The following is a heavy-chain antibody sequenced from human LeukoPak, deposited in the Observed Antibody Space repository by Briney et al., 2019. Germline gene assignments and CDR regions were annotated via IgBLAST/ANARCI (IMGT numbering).Heavy chain of an antibody. J-gene: IGHJ4*02. V-gene: IGHV3-23*01. CDR3: ARQMTPHGNFDY. Sequence: GGSLRLSCAASGFTFSSYAMSWVRQAPGKGLEWVSAISGSGGSTYYADSVKGRFTISRDNSKNTLYLQMNSLRAEDTAVYYCARQMTPHGNFDYWGQGTLVTVSS. CDR2: ISGSGGST. D-gene: IGHD1-26*01. CDR1: GFTFSSYA.